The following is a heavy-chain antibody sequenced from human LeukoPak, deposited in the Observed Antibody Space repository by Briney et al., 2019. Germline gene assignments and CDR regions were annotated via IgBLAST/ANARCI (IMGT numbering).Heavy chain of an antibody. CDR2: IFYSGGA. J-gene: IGHJ2*01. D-gene: IGHD6-13*01. V-gene: IGHV4-59*01. CDR1: GGSIRSYY. CDR3: ARVYYSNSYDYWYFDL. Sequence: QSSETLSLTCTVSGGSIRSYYWSWIRQPPGKGLEWIGYIFYSGGANYNPSLKSRVTISVDTSKNQFPLKLTSVTAADTAVYYCARVYYSNSYDYWYFDLWGRGTLVTVSS.